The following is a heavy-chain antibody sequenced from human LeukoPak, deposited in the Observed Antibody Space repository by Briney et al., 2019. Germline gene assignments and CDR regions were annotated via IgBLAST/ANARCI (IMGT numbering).Heavy chain of an antibody. CDR3: VCGWYVDY. Sequence: GGSLRLSCAASGFTFSSYAMSWVRQAPGKGLEGVSTINYNGGTTYYADSVKGRFTISKGNSKNTLYLKMNSLRAEDTAVYYCVCGWYVDYWGQGTLVTVSS. J-gene: IGHJ4*02. CDR2: INYNGGTT. D-gene: IGHD6-19*01. V-gene: IGHV3-23*01. CDR1: GFTFSSYA.